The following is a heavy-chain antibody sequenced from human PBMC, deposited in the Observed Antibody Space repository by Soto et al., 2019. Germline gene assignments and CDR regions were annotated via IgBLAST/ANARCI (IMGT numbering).Heavy chain of an antibody. CDR2: IYYSGST. Sequence: NPSETLSLTCTVSGGSTSSYYWSWIRQPPGKGLEWIGYIYYSGSTNYNPSLKSRVTISVDTSKNQFSLKLSSVTAADTAVYYCARAQFRESWEYYFDYWGQGTLVTVSS. CDR3: ARAQFRESWEYYFDY. D-gene: IGHD1-26*01. J-gene: IGHJ4*02. CDR1: GGSTSSYY. V-gene: IGHV4-59*08.